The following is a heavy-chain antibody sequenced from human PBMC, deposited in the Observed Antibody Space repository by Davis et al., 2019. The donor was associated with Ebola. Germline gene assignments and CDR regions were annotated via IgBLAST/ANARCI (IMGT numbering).Heavy chain of an antibody. J-gene: IGHJ6*03. V-gene: IGHV3-11*04. Sequence: GGSLRLSCAPSGFTFSDYYMNWIRQAPGKGLECISYISSSGSSIYYADSVKGRFTISRDNAKHSLYLQMNGLRAEDTAVYYCVRDYGRGWSSFYYYMDVWGKGTTVTVSS. CDR2: ISSSGSSI. D-gene: IGHD3-10*01. CDR1: GFTFSDYY. CDR3: VRDYGRGWSSFYYYMDV.